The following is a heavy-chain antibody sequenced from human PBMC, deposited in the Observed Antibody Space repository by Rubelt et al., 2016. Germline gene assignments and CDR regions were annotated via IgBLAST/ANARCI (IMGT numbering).Heavy chain of an antibody. CDR2: LRGSGART. CDR3: ARNPHLAPGLLFDL. Sequence: EVQLVESGGGLVQPGGSLRLSCAASGFTFSTYAMSWVRQAPGKGLEWVSALRGSGARTYYADSVNGRFTLSRDNPKNMYLQMNSLRAEDTAIYYCARNPHLAPGLLFDLWGQGTMVTVSS. CDR1: GFTFSTYA. D-gene: IGHD1-14*01. V-gene: IGHV3-23*04. J-gene: IGHJ3*01.